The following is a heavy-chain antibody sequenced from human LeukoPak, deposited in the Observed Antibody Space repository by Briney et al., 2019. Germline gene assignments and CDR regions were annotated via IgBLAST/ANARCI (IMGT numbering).Heavy chain of an antibody. D-gene: IGHD2-15*01. V-gene: IGHV1-18*01. CDR2: ISAYNGNT. CDR1: GYTFTSYS. CDR3: ARASYCSGGSRYSDY. J-gene: IGHJ4*02. Sequence: EASVKVSCKASGYTFTSYSISWVRQAPGQGLEWMAWISAYNGNTIYAQKVKGRVTMTTDTSTSTAYMELRSLKSDDTAVYYCARASYCSGGSRYSDYWGQGTLVTVSS.